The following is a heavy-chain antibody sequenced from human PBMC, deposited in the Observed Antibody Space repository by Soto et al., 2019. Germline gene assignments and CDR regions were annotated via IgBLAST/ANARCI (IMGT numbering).Heavy chain of an antibody. Sequence: SETLSLTCTVSGGTISRYYWRWIRQPPGKGLEWIGYIYYSGSTNYNPSLKSRVTISVDTSKNQFSLKLSSVTAADTAVYYCASAPLTHYYYDSSGYFDYWGQGTLVTVSS. D-gene: IGHD3-22*01. CDR1: GGTISRYY. J-gene: IGHJ4*02. V-gene: IGHV4-59*12. CDR2: IYYSGST. CDR3: ASAPLTHYYYDSSGYFDY.